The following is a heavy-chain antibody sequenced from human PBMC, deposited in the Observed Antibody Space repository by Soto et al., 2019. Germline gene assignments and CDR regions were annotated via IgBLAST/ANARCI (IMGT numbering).Heavy chain of an antibody. Sequence: EVQLVESGGGSVQPGGSLRLSCAASGFTFDDYAIHWVRQAPGKGLEWVSGISWNGAASGYVDSVKGRFSISRDNTKNTLYLQMNSLRSEDTAMYYCANLPLYGSGFDCWGQGTLVTVSS. D-gene: IGHD3-10*01. CDR3: ANLPLYGSGFDC. V-gene: IGHV3-9*01. CDR2: ISWNGAAS. CDR1: GFTFDDYA. J-gene: IGHJ4*02.